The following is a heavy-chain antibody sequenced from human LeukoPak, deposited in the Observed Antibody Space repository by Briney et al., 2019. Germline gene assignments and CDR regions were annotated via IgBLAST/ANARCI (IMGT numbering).Heavy chain of an antibody. CDR1: GFTFSSYW. V-gene: IGHV3-74*01. D-gene: IGHD3-10*01. Sequence: GGSLRLSCAASGFTFSSYWMHWVRQAPGKGLVWVSRINSDGSSTNYADSEKGRFTISRDNAKNTLYLQMNSLRAEDTAVYYCARDGFYWYFDLWGRGTLVTVSS. CDR3: ARDGFYWYFDL. J-gene: IGHJ2*01. CDR2: INSDGSST.